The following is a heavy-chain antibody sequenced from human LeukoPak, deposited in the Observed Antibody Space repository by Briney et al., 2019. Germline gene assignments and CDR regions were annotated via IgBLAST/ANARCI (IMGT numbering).Heavy chain of an antibody. Sequence: GGSLRLSCAASGFTFSSSAMSWVRQAPGKGLEWVSIISDTGGSTYSADSVKGRFTISRDNSKNTLFLQMNSLRAEDTAVYYCAKGLGYSSSWYAPWFDPWGQGILVSVSS. V-gene: IGHV3-23*01. J-gene: IGHJ5*02. D-gene: IGHD6-13*01. CDR2: ISDTGGST. CDR3: AKGLGYSSSWYAPWFDP. CDR1: GFTFSSSA.